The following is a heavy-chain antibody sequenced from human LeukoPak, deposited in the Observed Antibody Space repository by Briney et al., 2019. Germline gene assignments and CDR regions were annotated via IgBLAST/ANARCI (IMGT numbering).Heavy chain of an antibody. CDR2: TWYDGSNK. J-gene: IGHJ4*02. Sequence: GGSLRLSCAASGFTFRNFGMHWVRQAPGKGLEWVAVTWYDGSNKIYVDSVKGRFTVSRDNSKNALYLQMNSLRAEDTAVYYCARDRGERKYFDYWGQGTLVIVSS. V-gene: IGHV3-33*01. D-gene: IGHD1-1*01. CDR1: GFTFRNFG. CDR3: ARDRGERKYFDY.